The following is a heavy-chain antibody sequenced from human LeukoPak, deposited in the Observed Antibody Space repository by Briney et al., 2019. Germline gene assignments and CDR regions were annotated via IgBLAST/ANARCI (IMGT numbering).Heavy chain of an antibody. CDR2: LGISGDYA. Sequence: GGSLRLSCVASGFTLSSYAVSWVRQAPGKGLQWVSSLGISGDYAWYAGSVKGRFTISRDSSKNTLYLQMNRLGAEDTAVYYCARRVRSGGSGWSTALQVDYWGQGTLVTVSS. CDR1: GFTLSSYA. J-gene: IGHJ4*02. V-gene: IGHV3-23*01. D-gene: IGHD6-19*01. CDR3: ARRVRSGGSGWSTALQVDY.